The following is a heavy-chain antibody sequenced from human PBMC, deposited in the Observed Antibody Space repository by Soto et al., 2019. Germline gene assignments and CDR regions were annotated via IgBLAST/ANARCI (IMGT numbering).Heavy chain of an antibody. V-gene: IGHV3-7*01. J-gene: IGHJ4*02. Sequence: EVQLVESGGGLVQPGGSRRLSCAAPEFTLSSNWMSWVRQAPGKGLEGVANIKQDGSEKYNVDFVKGRFTISRDNAKNSLYLQMNSLRVEDTAVYYCARAYGSGSLSGYWGQGTLVTVSS. CDR1: EFTLSSNW. CDR2: IKQDGSEK. CDR3: ARAYGSGSLSGY. D-gene: IGHD3-10*01.